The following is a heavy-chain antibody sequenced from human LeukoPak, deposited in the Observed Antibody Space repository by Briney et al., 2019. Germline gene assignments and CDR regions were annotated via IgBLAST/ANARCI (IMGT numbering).Heavy chain of an antibody. CDR1: GFTFDDYG. V-gene: IGHV3-20*04. D-gene: IGHD3-9*01. CDR3: AGGPIVLRYFDWLPSYYYYYMDV. J-gene: IGHJ6*03. Sequence: GGSLRLSCAASGFTFDDYGMSWVRQAPGKGLEWVSGINWNGGSTGYADSVKGRFTISRDNAKNSLYLQMNSLRAEDTALYYCAGGPIVLRYFDWLPSYYYYYMDVWGKGTTVTVSS. CDR2: INWNGGST.